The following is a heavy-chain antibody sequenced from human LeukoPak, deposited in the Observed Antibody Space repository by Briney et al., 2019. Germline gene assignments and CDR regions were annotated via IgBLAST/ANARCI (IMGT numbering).Heavy chain of an antibody. D-gene: IGHD2-15*01. CDR2: ISGSGGST. J-gene: IGHJ4*02. Sequence: SGGSLRLSCAASGFTFSSYAMSWVRQAPGKGLEWVSAISGSGGSTYYADSVKGRFTISRDNSKNTLYLQMNSLRAEDTAVYYCAKDVYIVVVVAAFGYWGQGTLVTVSS. V-gene: IGHV3-23*01. CDR1: GFTFSSYA. CDR3: AKDVYIVVVVAAFGY.